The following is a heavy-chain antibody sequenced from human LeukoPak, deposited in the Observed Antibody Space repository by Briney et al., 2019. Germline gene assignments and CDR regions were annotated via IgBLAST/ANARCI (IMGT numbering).Heavy chain of an antibody. CDR2: ISYDGSNK. CDR3: ARKYSSSLDY. D-gene: IGHD6-6*01. CDR1: GFTFSSYA. J-gene: IGHJ4*02. V-gene: IGHV3-30-3*01. Sequence: PGGSLRLSCAASGFTFSSYAMHWVRQAPGKGLEWVAVISYDGSNKYYADSVKGRFTISRDNSKNTLYLQMNSLRAEDTAVYYCARKYSSSLDYWGQGTLVTVSS.